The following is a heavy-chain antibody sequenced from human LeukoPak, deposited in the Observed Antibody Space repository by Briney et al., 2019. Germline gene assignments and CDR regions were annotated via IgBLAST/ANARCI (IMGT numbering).Heavy chain of an antibody. CDR2: TSFSSTPN. J-gene: IGHJ6*03. D-gene: IGHD1-26*01. Sequence: GGSLRLSCAASGFTFSSYWMSWVRQAPGKGLEWVSYTSFSSTPNSYADSVKGRFTISRDNAKNSLFLQLNSLRAEDTAVYYCARVVGATQFGYYYYYMDVWGKGATVTVSS. CDR3: ARVVGATQFGYYYYYMDV. CDR1: GFTFSSYW. V-gene: IGHV3-48*01.